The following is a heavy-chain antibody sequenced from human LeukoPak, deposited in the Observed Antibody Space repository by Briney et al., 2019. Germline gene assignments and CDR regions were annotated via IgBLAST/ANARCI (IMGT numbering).Heavy chain of an antibody. V-gene: IGHV3-23*01. CDR2: ISDNGGTT. CDR1: GFTFSTYA. D-gene: IGHD2-8*01. CDR3: AKDPGYCTNGVCYRYFDY. Sequence: GGSLRLSCAASGFTFSTYAMSWVRQTPGKGLEWVSAISDNGGTTYYADSVKGRFTISRDNSKNTVYLQMNSLRAEDTAVYYCAKDPGYCTNGVCYRYFDYWGQGTLVTVSS. J-gene: IGHJ4*02.